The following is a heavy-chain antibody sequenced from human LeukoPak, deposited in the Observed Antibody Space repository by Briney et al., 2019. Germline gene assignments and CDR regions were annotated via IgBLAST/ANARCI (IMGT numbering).Heavy chain of an antibody. V-gene: IGHV4-34*01. CDR2: INHSGST. CDR3: ARHRSLRVYYMDV. J-gene: IGHJ6*03. Sequence: SETLSLTCAVYGGSFSGYYWSWIRQPPGKGLEWIGEINHSGSTNYNPSLKSRVTISVDTSKNQFSLKLSSVTAADTAVYYCARHRSLRVYYMDVWGKGTTVTISS. D-gene: IGHD2-15*01. CDR1: GGSFSGYY.